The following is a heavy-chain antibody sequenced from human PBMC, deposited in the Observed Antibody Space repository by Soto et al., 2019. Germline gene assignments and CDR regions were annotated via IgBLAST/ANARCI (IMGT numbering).Heavy chain of an antibody. V-gene: IGHV4-59*02. D-gene: IGHD2-2*01. Sequence: PSETLSLTCYVSGGSVSSFCWTWIRQSPGKGLESIASVCSSGSTNYNPSLESRVAISLDTSKNQFSLRLTSVTAADTAVYFCARVRTEYAGLDYWGQGTLVTVSS. CDR2: VCSSGST. CDR3: ARVRTEYAGLDY. J-gene: IGHJ4*02. CDR1: GGSVSSFC.